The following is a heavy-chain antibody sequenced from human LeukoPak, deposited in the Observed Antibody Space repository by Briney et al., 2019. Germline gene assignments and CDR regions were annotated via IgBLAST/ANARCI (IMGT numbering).Heavy chain of an antibody. CDR2: IWYDGSNK. CDR1: GFIFSTYG. Sequence: GGSLRLSCAASGFIFSTYGMHWVRQAPGEGLEWVAVIWYDGSNKYYEDSVKGRFTISRDNSENTLYLQMNGLRAEDTAVYYCARETLLQPEATRFIDSWGQGTLVTVSS. J-gene: IGHJ4*02. CDR3: ARETLLQPEATRFIDS. V-gene: IGHV3-33*01. D-gene: IGHD1-1*01.